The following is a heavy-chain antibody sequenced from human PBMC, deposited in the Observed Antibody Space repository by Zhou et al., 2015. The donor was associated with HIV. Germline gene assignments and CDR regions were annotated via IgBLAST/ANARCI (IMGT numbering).Heavy chain of an antibody. Sequence: QVQLVQSGAEVKKPGSSVKVSCKASGGTFSSYAISWVRQAPGQGLEWMGGIIPIFGTANYAQKFQGRVTITADESTSTAYMELSSLRSEDTAVYYCARDDMLATVKTPHWYFDLWGLAPWSLSPQ. CDR1: GGTFSSYA. CDR2: IIPIFGTA. CDR3: ARDDMLATVKTPHWYFDL. J-gene: IGHJ2*01. V-gene: IGHV1-69*01. D-gene: IGHD4-17*01.